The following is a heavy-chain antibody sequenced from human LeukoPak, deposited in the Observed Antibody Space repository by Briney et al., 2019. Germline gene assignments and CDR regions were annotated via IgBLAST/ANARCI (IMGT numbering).Heavy chain of an antibody. V-gene: IGHV1-18*01. Sequence: ASVTVSFKASVYTFTTYGISWVRQAPGQGLEGMGWISVYNDNTNDAQKLQGRVTMTTDTSTSTAYMELRSLRSDDTAVYYCARDVAYCSGGSCYLLDSWGQGTLVTVSS. J-gene: IGHJ4*02. CDR1: VYTFTTYG. D-gene: IGHD2-15*01. CDR2: ISVYNDNT. CDR3: ARDVAYCSGGSCYLLDS.